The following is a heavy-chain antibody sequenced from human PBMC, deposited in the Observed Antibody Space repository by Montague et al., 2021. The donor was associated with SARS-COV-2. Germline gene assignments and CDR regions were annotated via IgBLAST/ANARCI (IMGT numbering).Heavy chain of an antibody. CDR3: ERGWAFDP. CDR2: VYYNGET. CDR1: GGSTARHY. Sequence: SETLSLTCTVSGGSTARHYWTWIRQSPGKRPEWIGYVYYNGETKYNPSLQSRVTISIDTSGNQFSLRLNSVTAADTAVYFCERGWAFDPWGQGRLVTVSS. J-gene: IGHJ3*01. D-gene: IGHD6-19*01. V-gene: IGHV4-59*08.